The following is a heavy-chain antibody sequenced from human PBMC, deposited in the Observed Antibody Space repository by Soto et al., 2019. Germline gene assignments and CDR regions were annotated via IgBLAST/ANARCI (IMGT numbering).Heavy chain of an antibody. V-gene: IGHV3-33*01. CDR1: GFTFSSYG. CDR3: ARAGPSSGSYRRADY. CDR2: IWYDGSNK. Sequence: ESGGGVVQPGRSLRLSCAASGFTFSSYGMHWVRQAPGKGLEWVAVIWYDGSNKYYADSVKGRFTISRDNSKNTLYLQMNSLRAEDTAVYYCARAGPSSGSYRRADYWGQGTLVTVSS. J-gene: IGHJ4*02. D-gene: IGHD1-26*01.